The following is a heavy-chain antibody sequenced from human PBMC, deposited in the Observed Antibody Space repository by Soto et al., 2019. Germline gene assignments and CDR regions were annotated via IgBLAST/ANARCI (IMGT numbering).Heavy chain of an antibody. J-gene: IGHJ4*02. D-gene: IGHD2-15*01. Sequence: GGSLRLSCAASGFTFSSYSINWVHQAPGKGLEWVSSISSSSSYIYYADSVKGRFTISRDNAKNSLYLQMNSLRAEDTAVYYCARAYCSGGSCYPFDYWGQGT. CDR3: ARAYCSGGSCYPFDY. CDR2: ISSSSSYI. V-gene: IGHV3-21*01. CDR1: GFTFSSYS.